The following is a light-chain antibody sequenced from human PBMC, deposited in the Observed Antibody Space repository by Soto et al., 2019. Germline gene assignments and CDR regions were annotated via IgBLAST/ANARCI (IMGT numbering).Light chain of an antibody. J-gene: IGLJ1*01. Sequence: QSVLTQPPSVSAAPGLKVTISCSGSSSNIGNNYVSWYQQLPGTAPKLLIYDNNKRPSGIPDRFSGSKSGTSATLGITGLQTGDEADYYCGTWDSSLSVYVFGTGTKLTVL. CDR2: DNN. V-gene: IGLV1-51*01. CDR1: SSNIGNNY. CDR3: GTWDSSLSVYV.